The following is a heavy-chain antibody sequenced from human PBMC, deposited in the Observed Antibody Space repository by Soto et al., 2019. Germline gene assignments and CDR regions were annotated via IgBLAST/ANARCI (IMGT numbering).Heavy chain of an antibody. Sequence: SETLSLTCTVSGGSISSSSYYWGWIRQPPGKGQERIGSIYYSGSTYYNPSLKSRVTISVDTSKNQFSLKLSSVTAADTAVYYCARHRGIYYDILTGSTYYYYYMDVWGKGTTVTVSS. J-gene: IGHJ6*03. D-gene: IGHD3-9*01. CDR1: GGSISSSSYY. V-gene: IGHV4-39*01. CDR3: ARHRGIYYDILTGSTYYYYYMDV. CDR2: IYYSGST.